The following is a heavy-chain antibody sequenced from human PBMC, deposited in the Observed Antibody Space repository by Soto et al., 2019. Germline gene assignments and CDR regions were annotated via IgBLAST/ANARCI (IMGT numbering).Heavy chain of an antibody. Sequence: EAQLVESGGGLVQPGGSLRLSCAAFGFTLSSYEMDWVHQAPGKGLEWVSHISRSGSPIYYADSVKGRFTISRDNAKNSVYLQMNSLRAEDTAIYYCARVYADYLIDAFDIWGQGTMVSVSS. D-gene: IGHD4-17*01. J-gene: IGHJ3*02. CDR2: ISRSGSPI. V-gene: IGHV3-48*03. CDR3: ARVYADYLIDAFDI. CDR1: GFTLSSYE.